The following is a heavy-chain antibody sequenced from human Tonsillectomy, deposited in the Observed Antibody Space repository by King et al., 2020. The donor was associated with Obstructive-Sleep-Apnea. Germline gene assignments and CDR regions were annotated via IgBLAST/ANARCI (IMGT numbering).Heavy chain of an antibody. CDR1: GVTVGSNY. J-gene: IGHJ4*02. D-gene: IGHD3-10*01. CDR3: ARDVNYYDSGCSLDY. Sequence: VQLVESGGGLVQPGGSLRLSCAASGVTVGSNYMSWVRQAPGKGLEWVSLIYSGGGTYCADSVKGRFTICRDNSKNTLYLQMNSLRAGDTTGYYCARDVNYYDSGCSLDYWGQGTLVTVSS. V-gene: IGHV3-66*01. CDR2: IYSGGGT.